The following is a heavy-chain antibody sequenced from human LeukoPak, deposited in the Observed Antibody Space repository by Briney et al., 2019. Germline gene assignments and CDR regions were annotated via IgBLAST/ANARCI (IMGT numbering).Heavy chain of an antibody. J-gene: IGHJ5*02. V-gene: IGHV1-2*06. CDR3: ARDALRYLDWLPFDP. Sequence: GASVKVSCKASGYTFTGYYMHWVRQAPGQGLEWMGRINPNSGGTNYAQKFQGRVTMTRDTSISTAYMELSRLRSDDTAVYYCARDALRYLDWLPFDPWGQGTLVTVSS. CDR1: GYTFTGYY. D-gene: IGHD3-9*01. CDR2: INPNSGGT.